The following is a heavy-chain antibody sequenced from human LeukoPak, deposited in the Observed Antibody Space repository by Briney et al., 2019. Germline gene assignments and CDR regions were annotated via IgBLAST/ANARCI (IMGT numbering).Heavy chain of an antibody. J-gene: IGHJ4*02. CDR2: IYHTGIT. V-gene: IGHV4-31*03. Sequence: SETLSLTCTVPGGSIGSGTHYYNWIRQHPGKGLEWIGYIYHTGITSYNPSLKGRVTMSVDTSMNQVFLKVSSLTAADTAVYYCAASSGVTLGRFWGQGTLVSVSS. CDR1: GGSIGSGTHY. CDR3: AASSGVTLGRF. D-gene: IGHD3-16*01.